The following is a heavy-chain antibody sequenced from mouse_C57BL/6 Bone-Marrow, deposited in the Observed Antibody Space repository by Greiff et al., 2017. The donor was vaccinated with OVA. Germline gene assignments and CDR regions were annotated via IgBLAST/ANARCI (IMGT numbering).Heavy chain of an antibody. CDR2: IDPSDSYT. CDR1: GYTFTSYW. CDR3: ARSPIYYGDD. Sequence: VQLQQPGAELVMPGASVKLSCKASGYTFTSYWMHWVKQRPGQGLEWIGEIDPSDSYTNYNQKFKGKSTLTVDKSSSTAYMQLSSLTSEDSAVYYCARSPIYYGDDWGQGTLVTVSA. D-gene: IGHD2-13*01. J-gene: IGHJ3*01. V-gene: IGHV1-69*01.